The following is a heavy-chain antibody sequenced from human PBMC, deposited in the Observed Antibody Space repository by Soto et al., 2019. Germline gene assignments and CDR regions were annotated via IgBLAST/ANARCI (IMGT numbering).Heavy chain of an antibody. V-gene: IGHV3-23*01. CDR3: PKGLGQWLIYTYWYFDL. J-gene: IGHJ2*01. CDR1: GFTLSSYA. Sequence: GGSLRLSXAASGFTLSSYAMSWVRQAPGKGLEWVSAISGSGGSTYYADSVKGRFTISRDNSKNTLYLQMNSLRAEDTAVYYCPKGLGQWLIYTYWYFDLWGRGTLVTVSS. D-gene: IGHD6-19*01. CDR2: ISGSGGST.